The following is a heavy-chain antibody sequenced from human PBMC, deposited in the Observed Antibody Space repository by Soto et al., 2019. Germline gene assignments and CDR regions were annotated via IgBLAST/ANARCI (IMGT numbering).Heavy chain of an antibody. J-gene: IGHJ4*02. CDR1: GGSISSGGYS. CDR3: ARAGGLGAVAVDY. Sequence: QLQLQESGSGLVKPSQTLSLTCAVSGGSISSGGYSWSWIRQPPGKGLEWIGYIYHSGSTYYIPSLKRRVTRSVDRSKNQCSLKLSSVTAADTAVYYCARAGGLGAVAVDYWGQGTLVTVSS. V-gene: IGHV4-30-2*01. D-gene: IGHD6-19*01. CDR2: IYHSGST.